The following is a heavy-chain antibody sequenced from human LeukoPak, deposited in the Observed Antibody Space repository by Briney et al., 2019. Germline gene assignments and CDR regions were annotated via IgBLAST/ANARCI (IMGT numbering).Heavy chain of an antibody. Sequence: GGSLRLSCAASGFTFSSYSMNWVRQAPGKWLEWVSSISSSSSYIYYADSVKGRFTISRDNAKNSLYLQMNSLRAEDTAVYYCARDQIQEAYYYGMDVWGKGTTVTVSS. CDR1: GFTFSSYS. J-gene: IGHJ6*04. V-gene: IGHV3-21*01. CDR3: ARDQIQEAYYYGMDV. CDR2: ISSSSSYI.